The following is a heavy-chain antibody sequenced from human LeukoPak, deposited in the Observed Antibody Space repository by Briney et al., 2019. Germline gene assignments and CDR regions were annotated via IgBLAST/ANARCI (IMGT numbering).Heavy chain of an antibody. CDR1: GLTFSSYS. Sequence: GGSLRLSCAASGLTFSSYSMNWVRQAPGKGLEWVSSISSSSSYIYYADSVKGRFTISRDNAKNSLYLQMNSLRAEDTAVYYCARGSIVDIVATIGEAIDYWGQATLVTVSS. J-gene: IGHJ4*02. CDR3: ARGSIVDIVATIGEAIDY. V-gene: IGHV3-21*01. CDR2: ISSSSSYI. D-gene: IGHD5-12*01.